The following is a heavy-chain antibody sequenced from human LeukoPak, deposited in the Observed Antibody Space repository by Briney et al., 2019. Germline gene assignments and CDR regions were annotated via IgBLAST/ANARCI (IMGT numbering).Heavy chain of an antibody. CDR3: AKVPSYCSSTSCLGDY. CDR2: IRYVGSNK. D-gene: IGHD2-2*01. V-gene: IGHV3-30*02. Sequence: PGGSLRLSCAASGFTFSSYGMHRVRQAPGKGLEWVAFIRYVGSNKYYADSVKGRFTISRDNSKNTLYLQMNSPRAEDTAVYYCAKVPSYCSSTSCLGDYWGQGTLVTVSS. CDR1: GFTFSSYG. J-gene: IGHJ4*02.